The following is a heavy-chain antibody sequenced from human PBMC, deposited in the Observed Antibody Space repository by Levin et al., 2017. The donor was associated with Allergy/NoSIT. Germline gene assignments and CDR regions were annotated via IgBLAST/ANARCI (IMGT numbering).Heavy chain of an antibody. CDR3: SRVLED. Sequence: QPGESLKISCVASGFTFSTSWMDWVRQAPGKGPEWVANINQDGNEKYYVDSVKGRFTISRDNAKNSLYLQMSSLGAEDTAIYYCSRVLEDWGQGTLVTVSS. J-gene: IGHJ4*02. CDR2: INQDGNEK. CDR1: GFTFSTSW. D-gene: IGHD2/OR15-2a*01. V-gene: IGHV3-7*01.